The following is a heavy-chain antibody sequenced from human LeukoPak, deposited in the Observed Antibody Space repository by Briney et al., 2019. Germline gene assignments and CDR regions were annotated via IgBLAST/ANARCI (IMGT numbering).Heavy chain of an antibody. J-gene: IGHJ4*02. V-gene: IGHV4-34*01. CDR3: ASRPPGTAGSYYDSSGYSSDY. CDR2: INNSGST. CDR1: GGSFSGYY. D-gene: IGHD3-22*01. Sequence: SETLSLTCAVYGGSFSGYYWSWIRQPPGKGLEWIGGINNSGSTNYNPSLKSRVPISLDTSKNQFSLKLRSVTAADTAVYYCASRPPGTAGSYYDSSGYSSDYWGQGTLVAVSS.